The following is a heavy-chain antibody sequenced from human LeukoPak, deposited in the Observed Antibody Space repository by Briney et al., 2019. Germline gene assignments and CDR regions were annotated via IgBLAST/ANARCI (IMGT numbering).Heavy chain of an antibody. CDR3: AKEGRSLQTY. Sequence: GGSLRLSCAASGFMFSSNWMSWVRLAPGKGLEWAANIKEDGTETYYVDSVKGRFTISRDNAKNSLYLQMNSLRVEDTAVYYCAKEGRSLQTYWGQGTLVTVSS. CDR2: IKEDGTET. CDR1: GFMFSSNW. D-gene: IGHD5-24*01. J-gene: IGHJ4*02. V-gene: IGHV3-7*03.